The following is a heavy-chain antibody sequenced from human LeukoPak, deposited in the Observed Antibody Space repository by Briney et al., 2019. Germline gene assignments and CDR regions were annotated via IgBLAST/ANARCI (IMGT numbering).Heavy chain of an antibody. J-gene: IGHJ3*02. D-gene: IGHD5-18*01. V-gene: IGHV1-58*02. Sequence: SVKVSCKASGYSFTNSAMQWVRQARGQGLEWIGWIVTCSGNPIYAQKFPERVTITRDISTSTAYLELSSLRSEDTAIYYCAAGFLGGAMVTDAFDIWGQGTTVTGSS. CDR2: IVTCSGNP. CDR3: AAGFLGGAMVTDAFDI. CDR1: GYSFTNSA.